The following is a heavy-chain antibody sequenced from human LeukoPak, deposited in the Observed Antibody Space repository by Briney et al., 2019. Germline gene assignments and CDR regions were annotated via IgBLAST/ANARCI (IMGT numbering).Heavy chain of an antibody. Sequence: PSETLSLTCTVSGGSVNSDNYYWSWIRQPPGEGLEWIGYIYYSATTNYNPSLKSRVTISVDTSKNQFSLKLSSVTAADTAVYYCARANIWGSTGYSYWGQGTLVTVSS. J-gene: IGHJ4*02. CDR3: ARANIWGSTGYSY. D-gene: IGHD3-9*01. V-gene: IGHV4-61*01. CDR2: IYYSATT. CDR1: GGSVNSDNYY.